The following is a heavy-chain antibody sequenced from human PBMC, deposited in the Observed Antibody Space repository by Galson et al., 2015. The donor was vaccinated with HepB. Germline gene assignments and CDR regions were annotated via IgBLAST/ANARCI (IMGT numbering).Heavy chain of an antibody. Sequence: SLRLSCAASGFTFSSYDMHWVRQATGKGLEWVSAIGTAGDTYYPGSVKGRFTISRENAKNSLYLQMNSLRAGDTAVYYCARVTRDEAFDYWGQGTLVTVSS. CDR1: GFTFSSYD. V-gene: IGHV3-13*01. J-gene: IGHJ4*02. CDR3: ARVTRDEAFDY. CDR2: IGTAGDT.